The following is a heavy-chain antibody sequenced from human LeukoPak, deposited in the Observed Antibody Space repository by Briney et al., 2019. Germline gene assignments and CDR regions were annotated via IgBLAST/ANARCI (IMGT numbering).Heavy chain of an antibody. V-gene: IGHV5-51*01. CDR2: IYPGDSDT. CDR1: GYSFTSYW. J-gene: IGHJ2*01. D-gene: IGHD4/OR15-4a*01. Sequence: GESLKISCKGSGYSFTSYWIGWVRQMPGKGLEWMGIIYPGDSDTRYSPSFQGQVTISADKSISTAYLQWSSLKASDTAMYYCARHIATVVVTSYWYFDLWGRGTLVTVSS. CDR3: ARHIATVVVTSYWYFDL.